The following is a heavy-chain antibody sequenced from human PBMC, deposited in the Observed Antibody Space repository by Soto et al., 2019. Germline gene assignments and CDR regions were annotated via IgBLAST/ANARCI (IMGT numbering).Heavy chain of an antibody. V-gene: IGHV4-39*01. Sequence: TLSLTCSFSGGSRNSSSYFWGWVRQPPGKGLEWIGSIYYSGSTYYNPSLRSRVTISVDTSKNQFSLKLSSVTAADTAVFYCVRHYSSGSRIWFDPWGQGTLVTVSS. CDR3: VRHYSSGSRIWFDP. J-gene: IGHJ5*02. D-gene: IGHD6-19*01. CDR1: GGSRNSSSYF. CDR2: IYYSGST.